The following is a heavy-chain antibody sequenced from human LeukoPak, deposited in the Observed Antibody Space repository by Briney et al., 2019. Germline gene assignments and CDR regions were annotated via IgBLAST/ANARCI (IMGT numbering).Heavy chain of an antibody. CDR1: GGSVSSGSYY. J-gene: IGHJ4*02. D-gene: IGHD6-19*01. Sequence: NPSETLSLTCTVSGGSVSSGSYYWSWIRQPPGKGLEWIGYIYYSGSTNYNPSLKSRVTISVDTSKNQFSLKLSSVTAADTAVYYCARVETVAGFCFDYWGQGTLVTVSS. CDR3: ARVETVAGFCFDY. V-gene: IGHV4-61*01. CDR2: IYYSGST.